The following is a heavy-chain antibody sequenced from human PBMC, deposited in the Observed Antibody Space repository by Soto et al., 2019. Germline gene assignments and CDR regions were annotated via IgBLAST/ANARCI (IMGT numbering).Heavy chain of an antibody. D-gene: IGHD2-15*01. CDR3: ARSQGGSSSLDIYYYYYYGRTS. J-gene: IGHJ6*02. V-gene: IGHV1-69*01. Sequence: QVQLVQSGAEVKKPGSSVKVSCKAPGGTFSSYAISWVRQAPGQGLEWMGGIIPIFGTAKYAQKFQGRVTITADESTSTGYMELSSLRSEDTAVYYCARSQGGSSSLDIYYYYYYGRTSGAKGPRSPSP. CDR2: IIPIFGTA. CDR1: GGTFSSYA.